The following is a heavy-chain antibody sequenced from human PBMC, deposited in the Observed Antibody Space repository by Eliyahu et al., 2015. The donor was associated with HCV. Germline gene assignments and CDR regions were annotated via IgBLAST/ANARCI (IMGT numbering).Heavy chain of an antibody. V-gene: IGHV3-7*01. CDR2: IKPDGSEK. Sequence: EMQLVESGGALVQPGGSLRLSCAASGFTFGSSWMAWVRQAPEEGLGWVANIKPDGSEKYYLDSVKGRFTISRDNARNSLYLQMNSLRVEDTAVYYCARDHHFDMDVWGKGTTVTVSS. D-gene: IGHD1-14*01. J-gene: IGHJ6*03. CDR1: GFTFGSSW. CDR3: ARDHHFDMDV.